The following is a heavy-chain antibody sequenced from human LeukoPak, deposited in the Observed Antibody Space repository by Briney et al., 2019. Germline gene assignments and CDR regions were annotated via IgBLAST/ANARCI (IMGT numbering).Heavy chain of an antibody. D-gene: IGHD1-26*01. V-gene: IGHV1-24*01. CDR3: AGSGSYYQGALDI. J-gene: IGHJ3*02. CDR1: GYTLTELS. CDR2: FDPEDGET. Sequence: VASVKVSCKVSGYTLTELSMHWVRQTPGKGPEWMGGFDPEDGETIYAPKFQGRVTMTEDTSTDTAYMELSSLRFEDTAVYYCAGSGSYYQGALDIWGQGTMVTVSS.